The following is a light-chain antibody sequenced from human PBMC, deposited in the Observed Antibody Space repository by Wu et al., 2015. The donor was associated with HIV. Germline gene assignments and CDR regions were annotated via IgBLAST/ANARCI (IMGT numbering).Light chain of an antibody. Sequence: DIVMTQSPATLSVSPGERATLSCRASHTISSNLAWYQQKPGQAPRLLIYGASTRATGIPARFSGSGSGTEFTLTISSLQSEDFAVYHCQQYNDWPLYXFGLGDQAGDQT. V-gene: IGKV3-15*01. CDR2: GAS. CDR1: HTISSN. J-gene: IGKJ2*03. CDR3: QQYNDWPLYX.